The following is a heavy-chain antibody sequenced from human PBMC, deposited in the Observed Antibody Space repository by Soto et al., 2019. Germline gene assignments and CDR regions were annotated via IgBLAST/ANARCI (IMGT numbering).Heavy chain of an antibody. CDR1: GFTFSSYG. V-gene: IGHV3-74*01. CDR3: AKDSIDHNGIYDPFDI. J-gene: IGHJ3*02. CDR2: IKADGSST. D-gene: IGHD3-3*02. Sequence: GGSLRLSCAASGFTFSSYGMHWVRQVPGKGLVWVARIKADGSSTNYADSVKGRFTISRDNAQNTLFLQINSLTAEDTAVYYCAKDSIDHNGIYDPFDIWGQGTMVTVSS.